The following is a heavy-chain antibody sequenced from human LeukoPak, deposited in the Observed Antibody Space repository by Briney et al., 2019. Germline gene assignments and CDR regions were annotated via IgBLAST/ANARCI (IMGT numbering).Heavy chain of an antibody. V-gene: IGHV1-46*01. J-gene: IGHJ3*02. D-gene: IGHD2-2*01. CDR2: INPSGGST. CDR1: GYTFTIYY. CDR3: ARERLSPAYDAFDI. Sequence: ASVKVSFKASGYTFTIYYMHWVRQAPGQGMEWMGIINPSGGSTSYAQKFQGRVTMTRDTSTSTVYMELSSLRSEDTAVYYCARERLSPAYDAFDIWGQGTMVTVSS.